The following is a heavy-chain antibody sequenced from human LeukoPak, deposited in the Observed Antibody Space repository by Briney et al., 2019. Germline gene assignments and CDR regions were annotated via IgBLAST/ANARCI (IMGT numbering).Heavy chain of an antibody. V-gene: IGHV4-31*03. J-gene: IGHJ3*02. CDR1: GDSVTSGGDF. Sequence: SQTLSLTCTVSGDSVTSGGDFWTWIRQHPGKGLEWIGYISNSGTTAYNPSFKSRVFISVDTSNNQFSLRLSSVTAADTAVYYCARDVVVTSSPDAFDIWGQGTMVTVSS. CDR3: ARDVVVTSSPDAFDI. D-gene: IGHD2-21*02. CDR2: ISNSGTT.